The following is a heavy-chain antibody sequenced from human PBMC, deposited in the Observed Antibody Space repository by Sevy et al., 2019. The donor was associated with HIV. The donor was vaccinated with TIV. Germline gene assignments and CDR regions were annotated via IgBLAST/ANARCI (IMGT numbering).Heavy chain of an antibody. J-gene: IGHJ4*02. CDR2: ISGSGGST. Sequence: GGSLRLSCAASGFTFSSYAMGWVRQAPGKGLEWVSAISGSGGSTYYADSVKGRFTISRDNSKNTLYLQMNSLRAEDTAVYYCAQDTGRGVIIPLSYWGQGTLVTVSS. CDR1: GFTFSSYA. D-gene: IGHD3-10*01. V-gene: IGHV3-23*01. CDR3: AQDTGRGVIIPLSY.